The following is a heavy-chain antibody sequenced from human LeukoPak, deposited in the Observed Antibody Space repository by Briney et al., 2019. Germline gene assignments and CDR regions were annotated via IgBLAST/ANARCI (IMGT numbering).Heavy chain of an antibody. CDR2: ITASSTTI. D-gene: IGHD2-21*02. V-gene: IGHV3-48*03. CDR1: GFFFSNYE. J-gene: IGHJ5*02. CDR3: AKGPGARGHFNWFDP. Sequence: GGSLRLSCAASGFFFSNYEMNWVRQAPGKGLVWISYITASSTTIYYADSVKGRFTISRDNAKNSLYLQMNGLRGEETAGYYCAKGPGARGHFNWFDPWGQGTLVTVSS.